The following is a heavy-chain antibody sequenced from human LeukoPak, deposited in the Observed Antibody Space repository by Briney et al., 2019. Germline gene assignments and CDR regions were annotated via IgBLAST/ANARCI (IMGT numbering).Heavy chain of an antibody. D-gene: IGHD4-17*01. V-gene: IGHV3-21*01. Sequence: GGSLRLSCAASGFTFNTYSMNWVRQAPGKGLEWVSSISSSGSFVYYADSVTGRFTISRDNAKNSLYLQMNSLRDEDTAVYYCARDSLDYGDYLYYFDYWGQGTLVTVSS. CDR2: ISSSGSFV. CDR3: ARDSLDYGDYLYYFDY. J-gene: IGHJ4*02. CDR1: GFTFNTYS.